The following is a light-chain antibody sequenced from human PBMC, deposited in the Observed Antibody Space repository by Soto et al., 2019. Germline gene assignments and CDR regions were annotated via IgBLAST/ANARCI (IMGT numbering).Light chain of an antibody. V-gene: IGLV2-14*01. Sequence: QSVLTQPASVAGSPGQSITISCTATSSDVGIYKYFSWYQQHPGKAPKLIIYDVTNRPSGVSNRFSGSKSGNTASLTISGLHAEDEADYYCSSYTSISPYVFGDGTKVXVL. CDR3: SSYTSISPYV. J-gene: IGLJ1*01. CDR1: SSDVGIYKY. CDR2: DVT.